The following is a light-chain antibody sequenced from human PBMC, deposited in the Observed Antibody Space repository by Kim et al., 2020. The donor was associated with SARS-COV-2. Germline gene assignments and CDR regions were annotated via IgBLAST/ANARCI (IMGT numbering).Light chain of an antibody. CDR3: NSRDSNDYVV. CDR2: CKD. CDR1: SLRRYV. J-gene: IGLJ2*01. Sequence: VALGQTVGITCQGDSLRRYVAAWYQHKPGRAPNVVFYCKDTRPSGVPDPFSGSSSGNTAYLTSTGTQSGEEAVYYCNSRDSNDYVVFGGGTKVTVL. V-gene: IGLV3-19*01.